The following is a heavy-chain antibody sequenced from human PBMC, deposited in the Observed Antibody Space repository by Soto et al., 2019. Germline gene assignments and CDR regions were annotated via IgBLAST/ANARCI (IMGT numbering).Heavy chain of an antibody. Sequence: PGGSLRLSCAASGFTFSSYAMSWVRQAPGKGLEWVSAISGSGGSTYYADSVKGRFTISRDNSKNTLYLQMNSLRAEDTAVYYCAKDGSSEVAGTYGNWGQGTLVTVSS. CDR2: ISGSGGST. J-gene: IGHJ4*02. V-gene: IGHV3-23*01. D-gene: IGHD6-19*01. CDR1: GFTFSSYA. CDR3: AKDGSSEVAGTYGN.